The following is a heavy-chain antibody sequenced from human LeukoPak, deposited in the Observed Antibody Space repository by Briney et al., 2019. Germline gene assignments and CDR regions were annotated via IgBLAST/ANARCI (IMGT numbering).Heavy chain of an antibody. J-gene: IGHJ5*02. CDR2: INPNSGGT. V-gene: IGHV1-2*06. Sequence: ASVKVSCKASGYTFTGYYMHWVRQAPGQGLEWMGRINPNSGGTNYAQKFQGRVTITADESTSTAYMELSSLRSEDTAVYYCARECGDYVWRAGANWFDPWGQGTLVTVSS. CDR3: ARECGDYVWRAGANWFDP. CDR1: GYTFTGYY. D-gene: IGHD2-21*02.